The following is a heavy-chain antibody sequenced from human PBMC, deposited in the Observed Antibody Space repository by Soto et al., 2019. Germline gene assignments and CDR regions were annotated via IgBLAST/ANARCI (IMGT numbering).Heavy chain of an antibody. V-gene: IGHV4-59*08. CDR3: ARQGSLSLVLLDP. Sequence: SETLALTCTVSGGSITYINNHYCSWFRLPPGKGLEWIGYIYYSGSTNYNPSLKSRVTISVDTSKNQFSLKLSSVTAADTAVYYCARQGSLSLVLLDPWGQGTLVTVSS. J-gene: IGHJ5*02. CDR2: IYYSGST. CDR1: GGSITYINNHY. D-gene: IGHD2-8*02.